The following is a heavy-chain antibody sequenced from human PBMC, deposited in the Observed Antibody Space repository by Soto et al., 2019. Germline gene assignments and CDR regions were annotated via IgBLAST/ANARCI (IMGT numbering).Heavy chain of an antibody. D-gene: IGHD6-19*01. CDR3: ARVDTWLAYYYYGMDV. V-gene: IGHV4-34*01. J-gene: IGHJ6*02. Sequence: AETLSLTCAVYGWSFSGYYWSWIRQPPGKGLEWVGEINHSGSTNYNPSLKSGVTISVDTSKNQFSLKMSSVTAADTAVYYCARVDTWLAYYYYGMDVWGQGTTVTVSS. CDR2: INHSGST. CDR1: GWSFSGYY.